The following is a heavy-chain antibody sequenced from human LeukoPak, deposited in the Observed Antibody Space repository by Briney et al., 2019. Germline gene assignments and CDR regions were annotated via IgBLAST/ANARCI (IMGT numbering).Heavy chain of an antibody. V-gene: IGHV3-23*01. J-gene: IGHJ3*02. Sequence: GGSLRLSCAASGFTFSSYAMSWVRQAPGKGLEWVSAISGSGGSTYYADSVKGRFTISRDNSKNTLYLQMNSLRAEDTAVYYCAGWTDGEGAFDIWGQGTMVTVSS. CDR1: GFTFSSYA. CDR2: ISGSGGST. CDR3: AGWTDGEGAFDI. D-gene: IGHD4-17*01.